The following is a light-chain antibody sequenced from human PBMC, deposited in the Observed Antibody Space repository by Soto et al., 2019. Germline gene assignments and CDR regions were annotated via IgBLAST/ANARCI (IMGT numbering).Light chain of an antibody. CDR2: AAA. CDR3: QQSYSTPKT. J-gene: IGKJ1*01. CDR1: QSISSD. Sequence: DIQMTQSPFSLFASVGYRVTMTCRASQSISSDLNGYQQIPGKAPKLLIYAAASLQSWVPSRFIVSVSGTDFTLTICSLQPEDFATYYCQQSYSTPKTYGQGTKVDIK. V-gene: IGKV1-39*01.